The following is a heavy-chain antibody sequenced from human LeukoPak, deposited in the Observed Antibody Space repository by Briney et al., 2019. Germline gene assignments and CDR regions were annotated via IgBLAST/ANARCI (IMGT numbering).Heavy chain of an antibody. Sequence: SETLSLTCTVSGGSISSSSYYWGWIRQPPGKGLEWIGSIYYSGNTYYNPSLKSRVTISVDTSKNQFSLKLSSVTAADTAVYYCARRGRGKYYYDSSGXYFLDYWGQXTLVTVSS. D-gene: IGHD3-22*01. CDR1: GGSISSSSYY. CDR3: ARRGRGKYYYDSSGXYFLDY. J-gene: IGHJ4*02. V-gene: IGHV4-39*01. CDR2: IYYSGNT.